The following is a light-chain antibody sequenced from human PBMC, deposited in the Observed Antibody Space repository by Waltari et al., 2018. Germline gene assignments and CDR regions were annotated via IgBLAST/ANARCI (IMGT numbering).Light chain of an antibody. CDR3: QVYGNSPPNT. V-gene: IGKV3-20*01. CDR1: QSVRSNY. Sequence: EIALTQSPGTLSLSPGERATLSCRATQSVRSNYVAWYQQKPGQAPRLLIYDASRRATGIPDRFSGSGSVTDFTLTISRLDPEDFAVYYCQVYGNSPPNTFGQGTKLEIK. CDR2: DAS. J-gene: IGKJ2*01.